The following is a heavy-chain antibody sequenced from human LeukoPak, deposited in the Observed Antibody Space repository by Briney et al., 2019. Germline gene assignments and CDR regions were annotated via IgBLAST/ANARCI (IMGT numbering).Heavy chain of an antibody. CDR2: IYNSGTT. D-gene: IGHD1/OR15-1a*01. CDR1: FGSIRDYY. V-gene: IGHV4-59*01. J-gene: IGHJ4*02. CDR3: ARGNKYPGVFDY. Sequence: PSETLSLTCSVSFGSIRDYYWSWIRQPPGKGLEWIGYIYNSGTTSYNPSLKGQVTISVGTSKNQFSLKLSSVTAGDTAVYYCARGNKYPGVFDYWGQGTLVTVSS.